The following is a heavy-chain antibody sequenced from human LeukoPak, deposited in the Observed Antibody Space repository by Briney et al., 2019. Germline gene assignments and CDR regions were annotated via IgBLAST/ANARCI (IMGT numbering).Heavy chain of an antibody. CDR3: ASSPDSRWNWFDP. CDR1: GGTFSSYA. Sequence: GASVKVSCKASGGTFSSYAISWVRQAPGQGLEWMGGIIPIFGTANYAQKFQGRVTITADESTSTAYMELSSLRSEDTAVYYCASSPDSRWNWFDPWGQGTLVTVSS. CDR2: IIPIFGTA. J-gene: IGHJ5*02. D-gene: IGHD3-22*01. V-gene: IGHV1-69*13.